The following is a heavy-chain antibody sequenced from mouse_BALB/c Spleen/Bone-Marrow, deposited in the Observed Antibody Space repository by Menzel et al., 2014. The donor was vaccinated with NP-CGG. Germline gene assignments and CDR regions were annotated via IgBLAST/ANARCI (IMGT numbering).Heavy chain of an antibody. J-gene: IGHJ3*01. CDR1: GFSLTSYG. V-gene: IGHV2-2*02. CDR2: IWSGGCT. CDR3: ARGLYYDYEFAY. Sequence: VMLVESGPGLVQPSQSLSITCTVSGFSLTSYGVHWVRQSPGKGLEWLGVIWSGGCTDYNAAFISRLSISKDNSKSQIFFKMNSLQANDTAIYYCARGLYYDYEFAYWGQGTLVTVSA. D-gene: IGHD2-4*01.